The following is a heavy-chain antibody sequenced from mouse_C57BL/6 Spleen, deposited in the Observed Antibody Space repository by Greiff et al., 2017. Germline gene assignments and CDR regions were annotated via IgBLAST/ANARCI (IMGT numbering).Heavy chain of an antibody. V-gene: IGHV1-62-2*01. Sequence: VQLQQSGAELVKPGASVKLSCKASGYTFTEYTIHWVKQRSGQGLEWIGWFYPGSGSIKYNEKFKDKATLTADTSSSTVYMELSRLTSEDSAVYFCARHEARSGTVVATKAMDYWGQGTSVTVSS. D-gene: IGHD1-1*01. CDR1: GYTFTEYT. CDR3: ARHEARSGTVVATKAMDY. CDR2: FYPGSGSI. J-gene: IGHJ4*01.